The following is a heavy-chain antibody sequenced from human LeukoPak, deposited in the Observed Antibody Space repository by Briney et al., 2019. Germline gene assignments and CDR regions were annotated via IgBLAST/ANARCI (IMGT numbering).Heavy chain of an antibody. CDR1: GGSISSGDYY. CDR3: ARGGALRFLEWLPFDY. V-gene: IGHV4-30-4*08. D-gene: IGHD3-3*01. J-gene: IGHJ4*02. CDR2: IYYSGST. Sequence: SETLSLTCTVSGGSISSGDYYWSCIRLPPGKGLECIGYIYYSGSTYYNPSLKSRVTISVDTSKHQFSLKLSSVTAADTAVYYCARGGALRFLEWLPFDYWGQGTLVTVSS.